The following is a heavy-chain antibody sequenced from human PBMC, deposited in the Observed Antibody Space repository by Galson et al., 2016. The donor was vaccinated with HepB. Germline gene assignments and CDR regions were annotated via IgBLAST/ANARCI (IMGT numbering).Heavy chain of an antibody. CDR1: GFTFGDYA. D-gene: IGHD3-3*01. J-gene: IGHJ6*03. Sequence: SLRLSCATSGFTFGDYAMSWFRQAPGKGLEWVGFIRSKAYGGTTEYAASVKGRFTISRDDSKSIAYLQMNSLKTEVTAVYYCTRVYYDFWSGYSRYMDVWGKGTTVTVSS. CDR2: IRSKAYGGTT. V-gene: IGHV3-49*03. CDR3: TRVYYDFWSGYSRYMDV.